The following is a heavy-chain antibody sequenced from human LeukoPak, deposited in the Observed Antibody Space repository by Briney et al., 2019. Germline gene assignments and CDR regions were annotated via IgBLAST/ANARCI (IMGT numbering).Heavy chain of an antibody. D-gene: IGHD3-22*01. Sequence: ASVKVSCKASGFTFTSYGITWVRQAPGQGLEWLGWIITYNGNTHYAQRLQGRVTMTTDTSTTTAYMELRSLRSDDTAVYYCARDINGYYYDSHGYYPTDLWGQGTLVTVSS. CDR2: IITYNGNT. J-gene: IGHJ5*02. CDR1: GFTFTSYG. CDR3: ARDINGYYYDSHGYYPTDL. V-gene: IGHV1-18*01.